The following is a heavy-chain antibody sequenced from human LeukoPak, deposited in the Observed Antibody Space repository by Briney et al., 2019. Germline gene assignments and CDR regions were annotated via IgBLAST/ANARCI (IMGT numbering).Heavy chain of an antibody. Sequence: ASVKVSCKASGYTFTGYYLHWVRQAPGQGLEWMGWINPNSGGTNYAQKFQGRVTMTRDTSISTAYMELSRLRSDDTAVYYCARDRESYYYDSSGYLSWGQGTLVTVSS. J-gene: IGHJ4*02. CDR1: GYTFTGYY. D-gene: IGHD3-22*01. V-gene: IGHV1-2*02. CDR2: INPNSGGT. CDR3: ARDRESYYYDSSGYLS.